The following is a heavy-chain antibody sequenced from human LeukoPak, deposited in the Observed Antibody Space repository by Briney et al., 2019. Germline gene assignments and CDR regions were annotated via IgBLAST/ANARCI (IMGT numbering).Heavy chain of an antibody. CDR2: IHSSSGSI. V-gene: IGHV3-21*04. CDR3: ARGDGWIIRL. Sequence: GGSLRLSCAASGFNFTNYNMNWVRQAPGKGLEWVSSIHSSSGSIYYADSLKGRFSISRDNVKNSLYLQMNSLRAEDTAVYYRARGDGWIIRLWGQGTLVTVSP. J-gene: IGHJ4*02. CDR1: GFNFTNYN. D-gene: IGHD3-10*01.